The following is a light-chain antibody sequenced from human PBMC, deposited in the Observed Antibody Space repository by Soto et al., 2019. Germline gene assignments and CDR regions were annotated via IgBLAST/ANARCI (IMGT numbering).Light chain of an antibody. Sequence: DIQMTQSPSTLSGSVGDRVTVTCRASQTISSWLACYQQKPGKAPKPLIYAASSLKSGVPSRFSGSGSGTDFTLTISSLQPEDFATYYCQKSNGYRWPFGKGPKVE. V-gene: IGKV1-5*01. CDR3: QKSNGYRWP. CDR2: AAS. J-gene: IGKJ1*01. CDR1: QTISSW.